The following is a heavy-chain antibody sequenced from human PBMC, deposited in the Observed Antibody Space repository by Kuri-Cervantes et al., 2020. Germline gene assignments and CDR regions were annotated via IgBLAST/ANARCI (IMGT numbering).Heavy chain of an antibody. CDR1: GFTFSDYY. J-gene: IGHJ4*02. D-gene: IGHD2-8*01. CDR3: ARGNGPSPFRLDY. CDR2: ISSSGSTI. Sequence: GESLKISCAASGFTFSDYYMSWIRQAPGRGLEWVSYISSSGSTIYYADSVKGRFTISRDNAKNSLYLQMNSLRAEDTAVYYCARGNGPSPFRLDYWGQGTPVTVSS. V-gene: IGHV3-11*01.